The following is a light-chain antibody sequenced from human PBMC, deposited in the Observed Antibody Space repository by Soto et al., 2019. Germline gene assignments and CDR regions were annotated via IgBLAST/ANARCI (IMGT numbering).Light chain of an antibody. CDR1: QSVSSSS. CDR2: GAT. Sequence: EIVLTQSPGTLSLSPGERATLSCRASQSVSSSSFAWYQHKPGQAHRLLIYGATTRATGIPDRFSGSGSVKDFTLTISRLEPEDFAVYYCQQCGNSPRTFVQGTKVEIK. V-gene: IGKV3-20*01. CDR3: QQCGNSPRT. J-gene: IGKJ1*01.